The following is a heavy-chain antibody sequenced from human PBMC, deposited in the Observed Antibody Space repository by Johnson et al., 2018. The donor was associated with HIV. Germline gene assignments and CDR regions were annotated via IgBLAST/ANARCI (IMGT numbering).Heavy chain of an antibody. J-gene: IGHJ3*02. CDR1: GFTFSNYW. Sequence: VQLVESGGGLVQPGGSLRLSCAASGFTFSNYWMSWVRQAPGKGLEWVANIKQDGSEDYYVDSLKGRFTISRDNARNSLYLQMDSLRPGDSAVYYCARDGVYSSPHDALDIWGQGTMGTGSP. D-gene: IGHD6-13*01. V-gene: IGHV3-7*03. CDR3: ARDGVYSSPHDALDI. CDR2: IKQDGSED.